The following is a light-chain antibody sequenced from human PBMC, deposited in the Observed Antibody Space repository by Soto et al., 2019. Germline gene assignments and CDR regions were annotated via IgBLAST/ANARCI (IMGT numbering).Light chain of an antibody. CDR3: QQYKSYPT. V-gene: IGKV1-5*03. CDR2: KAS. J-gene: IGKJ4*01. Sequence: DIQMTQSPSTLSASVGDRVTITCRASQSISSWLAWYQQKPGKAPKLLIYKASSLESWVPSRFSGSGSGTEFTLTISSLQPDDFATYYCQQYKSYPTFGGGTKVEIK. CDR1: QSISSW.